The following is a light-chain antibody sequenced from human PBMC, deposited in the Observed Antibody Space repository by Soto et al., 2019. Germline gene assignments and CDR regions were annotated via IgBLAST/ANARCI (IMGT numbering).Light chain of an antibody. V-gene: IGLV1-44*01. CDR3: APWNDTLNGYV. CDR2: SNN. Sequence: QSVLTQPPSASGTPGQRVTISCSGSSSNIGSNTVNWYQQLPGTAPKLLIYSNNQRPSGVPDRFSGSKSGTSASLAISGLQSEDEADYYCAPWNDTLNGYVFGTGTKLPVL. CDR1: SSNIGSNT. J-gene: IGLJ1*01.